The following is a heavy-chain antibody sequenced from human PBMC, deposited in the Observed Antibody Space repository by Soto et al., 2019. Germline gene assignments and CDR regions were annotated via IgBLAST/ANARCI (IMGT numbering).Heavy chain of an antibody. CDR3: ARDRPPNVGAVAGSYMDV. Sequence: PSQTLSLTCAISGDSVSSNSAAWNWIRQSPPRGPECLGRTHYRSKWYNDYAVSVKSRITINPDTSKNQFSLQLNSVTPEDTAVYYCARDRPPNVGAVAGSYMDVWGKGTTVTVSS. D-gene: IGHD6-19*01. J-gene: IGHJ6*03. V-gene: IGHV6-1*01. CDR1: GDSVSSNSAA. CDR2: THYRSKWYN.